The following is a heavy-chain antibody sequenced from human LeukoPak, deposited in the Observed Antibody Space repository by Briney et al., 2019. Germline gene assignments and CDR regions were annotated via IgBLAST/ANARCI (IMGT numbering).Heavy chain of an antibody. CDR1: GFTFSSYE. V-gene: IGHV3-48*03. D-gene: IGHD3-22*01. CDR2: ISSSGSTI. CDR3: ARGTIADYYDSSGYSYYYHYYMDV. Sequence: GSLRLSCAASGFTFSSYEMNWVRQAPGKGLEWVSYISSSGSTIYYADSVKGRFTFSRDNAKNSLDLQMNSLRAEDTAVYYCARGTIADYYDSSGYSYYYHYYMDVWGKGTTVTISS. J-gene: IGHJ6*03.